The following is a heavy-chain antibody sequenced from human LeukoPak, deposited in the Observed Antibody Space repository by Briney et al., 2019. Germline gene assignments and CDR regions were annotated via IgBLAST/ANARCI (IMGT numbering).Heavy chain of an antibody. V-gene: IGHV4-34*01. CDR1: GGSFSGYY. D-gene: IGHD6-13*01. J-gene: IGHJ4*02. CDR3: AGYTSSSSWSFDY. Sequence: SETLSLTCAVYGGSFSGYYWSWIRQPPGKGLEWIGEINHSGSTNYNPSLKSRVTISVDTSKNQFSLKLSSVTAADTAVYYCAGYTSSSSWSFDYWGQGTLVTVSS. CDR2: INHSGST.